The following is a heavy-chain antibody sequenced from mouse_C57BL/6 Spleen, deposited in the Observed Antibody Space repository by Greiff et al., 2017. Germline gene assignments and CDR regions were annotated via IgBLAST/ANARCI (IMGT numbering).Heavy chain of an antibody. CDR3: ASSWGCSNYEAY. D-gene: IGHD2-5*01. V-gene: IGHV1-50*01. CDR1: GYTFTSYW. Sequence: QVQLQQPGAELVKPGASVKLSCKASGYTFTSYWMQWVKQRPGQGLEWIGEIDPSDSYTNYNQKFKGKATLTVDTSSSTAYMQLSSLTSEDSAVYYCASSWGCSNYEAYWGQGTLVTVSA. CDR2: IDPSDSYT. J-gene: IGHJ3*01.